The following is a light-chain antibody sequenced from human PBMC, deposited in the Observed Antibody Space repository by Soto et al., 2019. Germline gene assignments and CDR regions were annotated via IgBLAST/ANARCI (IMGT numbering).Light chain of an antibody. CDR3: MCYAGGNNWV. Sequence: QSALTQPRSVSGSPGQSVTISCTGTSSDVGGYNYVSWYQQHPGKAPKLMIYDVNKRPSGVPDRFSGSKSGNTASLTVSGLQAEDEADYYCMCYAGGNNWVFGGGTKVTVL. V-gene: IGLV2-11*01. CDR2: DVN. J-gene: IGLJ3*02. CDR1: SSDVGGYNY.